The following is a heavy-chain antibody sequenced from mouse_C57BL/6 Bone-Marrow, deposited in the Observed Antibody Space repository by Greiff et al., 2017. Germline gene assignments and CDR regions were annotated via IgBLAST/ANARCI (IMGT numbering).Heavy chain of an antibody. CDR2: ITHSGET. J-gene: IGHJ3*01. V-gene: IGHV12-3*01. CDR3: AGVPSYYYGIAY. CDR1: GFPITSGYY. D-gene: IGHD1-1*01. Sequence: VQLVESGPGLVKPSQSLFLTCSITGFPITSGYYWIWIRQSPGKPLEWMGYITHSGETFYNPSLQSPISITRETSKNQFFLQLNSVTTEDTAMYYCAGVPSYYYGIAYWGQGTLVTVSA.